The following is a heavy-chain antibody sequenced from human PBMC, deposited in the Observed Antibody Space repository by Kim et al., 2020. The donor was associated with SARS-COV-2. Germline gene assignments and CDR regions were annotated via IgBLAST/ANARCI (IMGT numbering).Heavy chain of an antibody. CDR2: IYYSGST. D-gene: IGHD6-13*01. V-gene: IGHV4-28*01. Sequence: SETLSLTCAVSGYSISSSNWWGWIRQPPGKGLEWIGYIYYSGSTFYNPFLKSRVSMSVDTSKNQFSLKVSSVTAVDTAVYYCARYSSSSVYFDFWGQGTL. J-gene: IGHJ4*02. CDR3: ARYSSSSVYFDF. CDR1: GYSISSSNW.